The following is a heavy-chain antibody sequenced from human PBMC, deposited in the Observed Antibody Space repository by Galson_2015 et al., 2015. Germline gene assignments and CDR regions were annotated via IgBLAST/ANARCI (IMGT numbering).Heavy chain of an antibody. J-gene: IGHJ6*02. V-gene: IGHV3-30-3*01. CDR1: GFTFSSYA. CDR2: ISYDGSNK. D-gene: IGHD2-2*01. Sequence: SLRLSCAASGFTFSSYAMHWVRQAPGKGLEWVAVISYDGSNKYYADSVKGRFTISRDNSKNTLCLQMNSLRAEDTAVYYCARDRGDCSSTSCYATYGMDVWGQGTTVTVSS. CDR3: ARDRGDCSSTSCYATYGMDV.